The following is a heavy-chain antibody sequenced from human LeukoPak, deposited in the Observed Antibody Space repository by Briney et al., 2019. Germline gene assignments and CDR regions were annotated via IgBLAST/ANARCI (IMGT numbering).Heavy chain of an antibody. CDR2: ITDDGVGT. D-gene: IGHD1-26*01. V-gene: IGHV3-23*01. Sequence: GGSLRLSCAASGFIFRDYATSWVRQAPGKGLEWISTITDDGVGTYHAESVKGRFTISRDNSKNTLYLQMDSLRGEDTAVYYCAKKGGWEFGNYSVDHWGGGPLVTVSS. CDR3: AKKGGWEFGNYSVDH. J-gene: IGHJ5*02. CDR1: GFIFRDYA.